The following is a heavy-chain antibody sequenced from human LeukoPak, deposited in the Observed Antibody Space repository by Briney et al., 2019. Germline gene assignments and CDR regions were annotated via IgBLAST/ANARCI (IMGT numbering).Heavy chain of an antibody. V-gene: IGHV4-34*11. Sequence: SETLSLTCAVYGGSFSGYYWSWIRQPPGKGLEWIGYVSDTESTNYNPSLKSRATISVDTSKNQFSLKLSSVTAADTAVYYCARDAHDSSGYHLAAFDYWGQGTRVTVSS. CDR3: ARDAHDSSGYHLAAFDY. D-gene: IGHD3-22*01. CDR2: VSDTEST. CDR1: GGSFSGYY. J-gene: IGHJ4*02.